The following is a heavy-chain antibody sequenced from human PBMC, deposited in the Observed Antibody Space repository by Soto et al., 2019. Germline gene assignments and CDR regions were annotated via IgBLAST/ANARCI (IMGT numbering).Heavy chain of an antibody. V-gene: IGHV3-11*01. CDR1: GFGLRDYY. CDR2: ISPGGDII. CDR3: TRDPRMTDF. J-gene: IGHJ1*01. Sequence: GGALRLSCAASGFGLRDYYMTWIRQAPGKGLELLSYISPGGDIIKYADPVTGRFIISRDNAKNSLSLHMNSLRAEDTAVYYCTRDPRMTDFWGQGTLVTVSS.